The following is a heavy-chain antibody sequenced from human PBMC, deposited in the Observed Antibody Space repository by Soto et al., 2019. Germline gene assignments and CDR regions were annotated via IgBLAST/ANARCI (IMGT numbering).Heavy chain of an antibody. J-gene: IGHJ6*02. CDR1: GFTISNYW. D-gene: IGHD2-8*01. CDR2: IKQDGSEK. Sequence: GGSLRLSCVASGFTISNYWMGWVRQAPGKGLEWVANIKQDGSEKYYMDSVEGRFTISRDNAKNSLYVQMNSLRAEDTAVYYCARPLRSCFNGVCYYHGMDVWGHGTAVTVSS. CDR3: ARPLRSCFNGVCYYHGMDV. V-gene: IGHV3-7*05.